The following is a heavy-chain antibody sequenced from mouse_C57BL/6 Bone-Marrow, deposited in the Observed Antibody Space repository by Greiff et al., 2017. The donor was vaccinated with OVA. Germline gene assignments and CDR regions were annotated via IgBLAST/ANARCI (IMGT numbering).Heavy chain of an antibody. CDR1: GYSITSGYY. J-gene: IGHJ4*01. CDR3: APYDYDVGAMDY. CDR2: ISYDGSN. D-gene: IGHD2-4*01. Sequence: EVQLVESGPGLVKPSQSLSLTCSVTGYSITSGYYWNWIRQFPGNKLEWMGYISYDGSNNYNPSLKNRISITRDTSKNQFFLKLNSVSTEDTATYYCAPYDYDVGAMDYWGQGTSVTVSS. V-gene: IGHV3-6*01.